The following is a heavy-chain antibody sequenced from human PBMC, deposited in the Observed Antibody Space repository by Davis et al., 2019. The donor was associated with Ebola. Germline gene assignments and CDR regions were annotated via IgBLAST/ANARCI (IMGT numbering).Heavy chain of an antibody. J-gene: IGHJ2*01. CDR3: ARDNYGGDSVWYFDL. V-gene: IGHV1-69*13. CDR2: IIPIFGTA. Sequence: SVKVSCKASGGTFSSYAISWVRQAPGQGLEWMGGIIPIFGTANYAQKFQGRVTITADESTSTAYMELSSLRSEDTAVYYCARDNYGGDSVWYFDLWGRGTLLTVSS. D-gene: IGHD4-23*01. CDR1: GGTFSSYA.